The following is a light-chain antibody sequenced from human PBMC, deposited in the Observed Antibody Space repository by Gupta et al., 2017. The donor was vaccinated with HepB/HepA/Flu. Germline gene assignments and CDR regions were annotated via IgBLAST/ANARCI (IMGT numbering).Light chain of an antibody. J-gene: IGLJ2*01. Sequence: SALTQPASVSGSPGQSITISCTGTTSDVGGYNYVSWYQQHPGKAPKLIVYDVSNRPSGFSNRFSGSKSGNTASLTISGLQAEDEADYYCSSYTTRTTLIFGGGTKLTVL. CDR3: SSYTTRTTLI. V-gene: IGLV2-14*01. CDR2: DVS. CDR1: TSDVGGYNY.